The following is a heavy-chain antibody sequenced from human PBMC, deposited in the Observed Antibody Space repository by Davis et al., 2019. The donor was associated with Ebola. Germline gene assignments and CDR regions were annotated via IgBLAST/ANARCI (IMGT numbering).Heavy chain of an antibody. D-gene: IGHD7-27*01. Sequence: GGSLRLSCAASGFTFSSYSMNWVRQAPGKGLEWVSFISSSSNYIYYADSVKVRFTTSRDNAKNSLYLQMNTLRAEDTAVYYCAGRWGHFDYWGQGTLVTVSS. V-gene: IGHV3-21*01. J-gene: IGHJ4*02. CDR3: AGRWGHFDY. CDR2: ISSSSNYI. CDR1: GFTFSSYS.